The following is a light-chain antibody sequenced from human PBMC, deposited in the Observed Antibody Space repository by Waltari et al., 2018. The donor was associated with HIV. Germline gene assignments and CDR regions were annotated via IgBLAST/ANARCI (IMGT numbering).Light chain of an antibody. Sequence: SYELTQPPSVSVSPRQTASIPCSGDKLGDKYACWYQQTPGQSPVLVIYQDSKRPSGIRERVSGSDAGNTATLTISGTQAMDEADCDCQAWGSSAVVFGGGTKLTVL. J-gene: IGLJ2*01. CDR1: KLGDKY. V-gene: IGLV3-1*01. CDR3: QAWGSSAVV. CDR2: QDS.